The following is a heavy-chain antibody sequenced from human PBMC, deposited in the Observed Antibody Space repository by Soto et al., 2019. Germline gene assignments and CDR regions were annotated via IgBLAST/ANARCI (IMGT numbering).Heavy chain of an antibody. CDR2: INSDGSST. CDR1: GFTFSSYW. Sequence: PGGSLRLSCAASGFTFSSYWMHWVRQAPGKGLVWVSRINSDGSSTSYADSVKGRFTISRDNAKNTLCLQMNSLRAEDTAVYYCAREVRDPYYYYGMDVWGQGTTVTVS. CDR3: AREVRDPYYYYGMDV. V-gene: IGHV3-74*01. J-gene: IGHJ6*02.